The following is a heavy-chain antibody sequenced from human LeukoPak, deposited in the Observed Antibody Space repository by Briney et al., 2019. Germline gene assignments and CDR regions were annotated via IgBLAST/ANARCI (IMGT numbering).Heavy chain of an antibody. J-gene: IGHJ6*03. D-gene: IGHD2/OR15-2a*01. V-gene: IGHV4-39*07. CDR2: IYYSGST. Sequence: PSETLSLTCTVSGGSISSSSYYWGWIRQPPGKGLEWIGSIYYSGSTYYNPSLKSRVTISVDTSKNQFSLKLSSVTAADTAVYYCASHSPNLGLSMDVWGKGTTVTVSS. CDR1: GGSISSSSYY. CDR3: ASHSPNLGLSMDV.